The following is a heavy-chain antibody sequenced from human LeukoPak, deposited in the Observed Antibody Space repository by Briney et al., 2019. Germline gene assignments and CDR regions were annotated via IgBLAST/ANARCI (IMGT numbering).Heavy chain of an antibody. CDR3: AKDARGYHRPIDH. D-gene: IGHD3-22*01. CDR2: IGGGGTNT. Sequence: RGSLRLSCAASGFTFTDFAMNWVRQAPGKGLEWVSGIGGGGTNTDYADSVKGRFTISRDNSKNTLTLQMSSLRADDTAVYFCAKDARGYHRPIDHWGQGILVTVSS. V-gene: IGHV3-23*01. J-gene: IGHJ4*02. CDR1: GFTFTDFA.